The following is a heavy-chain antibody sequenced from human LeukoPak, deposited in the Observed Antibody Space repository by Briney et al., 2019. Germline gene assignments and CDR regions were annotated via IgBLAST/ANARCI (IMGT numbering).Heavy chain of an antibody. D-gene: IGHD2-21*02. CDR1: GFTFSSYY. CDR2: ISSSGSTI. CDR3: AREYCGGDCYSDPHYFDY. J-gene: IGHJ4*02. V-gene: IGHV3-11*01. Sequence: GGSLRLSCAASGFTFSSYYMSWIRQAPGKGLEWVSYISSSGSTIYYADSVKGRFTISRDNAKNSLYPQMNSLRAEDTAVYYCAREYCGGDCYSDPHYFDYWGQGTLVTVSS.